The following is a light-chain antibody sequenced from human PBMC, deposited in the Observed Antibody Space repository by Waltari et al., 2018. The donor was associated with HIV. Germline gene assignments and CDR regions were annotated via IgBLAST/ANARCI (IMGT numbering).Light chain of an antibody. V-gene: IGKV3-11*01. CDR2: DSS. CDR1: QSITSY. Sequence: EIVLTQSPATLSLSPGERATLSCWASQSITSYLAWYKQKPGQAPRLLIYDSSIRAAGIPARFSGSGSRTDFTLTISRLEPEDFAVYYCQQRSNSVTFGQGTRLEIK. J-gene: IGKJ5*01. CDR3: QQRSNSVT.